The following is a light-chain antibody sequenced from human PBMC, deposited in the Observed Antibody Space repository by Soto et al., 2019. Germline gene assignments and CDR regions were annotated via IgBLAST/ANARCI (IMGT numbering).Light chain of an antibody. J-gene: IGKJ2*01. CDR3: QQGYT. CDR2: DAS. CDR1: QSVSSY. Sequence: EIVLTQSPATLSLSPGERATLSCRASQSVSSYLAWYQQKPGQAPRLLIYDASNRATGIPARFSGSGSGTDFTLTISNLEPEDFAVYYCQQGYTFGQGTKLEIK. V-gene: IGKV3-11*01.